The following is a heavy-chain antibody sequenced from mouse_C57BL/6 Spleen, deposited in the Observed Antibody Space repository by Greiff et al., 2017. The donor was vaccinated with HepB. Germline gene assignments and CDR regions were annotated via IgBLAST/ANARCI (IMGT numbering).Heavy chain of an antibody. J-gene: IGHJ3*01. CDR1: GFSLTSYA. CDR2: IWTGGGT. D-gene: IGHD1-1*01. Sequence: VQLQQSGPGLVAPSQSLSITCTVSGFSLTSYAISWVRQPPGKGLEWLGVIWTGGGTNYNSALKSRLSISKDNSKSQVFLKMNSLQTDDTARYYCASITTVVGEAWFAYWGQGTLVTVSA. CDR3: ASITTVVGEAWFAY. V-gene: IGHV2-9-1*01.